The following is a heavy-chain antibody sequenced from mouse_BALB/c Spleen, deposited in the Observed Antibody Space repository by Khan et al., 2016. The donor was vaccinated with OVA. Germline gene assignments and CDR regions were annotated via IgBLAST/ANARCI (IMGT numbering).Heavy chain of an antibody. CDR1: GYTFTTAG. V-gene: IGHV9-4*02. Sequence: QIQLVQSGPELKKPGETVRISCKASGYTFTTAGIQWVQKMPGKGLKWIGWINTHSGVPKYAEDFKGRFAFSLEISVNTAYLQIPNLKTEDTARYFGARGGAAYYRNDGGAMKYWGQGTSVTVSS. CDR3: ARGGAAYYRNDGGAMKY. J-gene: IGHJ4*01. CDR2: INTHSGVP. D-gene: IGHD2-14*01.